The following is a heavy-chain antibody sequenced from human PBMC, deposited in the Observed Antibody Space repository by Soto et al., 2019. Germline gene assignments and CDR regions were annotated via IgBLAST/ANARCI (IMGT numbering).Heavy chain of an antibody. J-gene: IGHJ6*02. Sequence: QVQLVQSGAEVEKPGSSVKVSCKASRGTFGSYGISWVRQAPGQGLEWMGGIIPILQRVTYAEKIRGRVTLAADACTNPGLMGLGGVSSEDTAVYFCERDHTPITPVSTYYYGLDIWGQGTTVTVSS. CDR2: IIPILQRV. V-gene: IGHV1-69*01. D-gene: IGHD4-17*01. CDR3: ERDHTPITPVSTYYYGLDI. CDR1: RGTFGSYG.